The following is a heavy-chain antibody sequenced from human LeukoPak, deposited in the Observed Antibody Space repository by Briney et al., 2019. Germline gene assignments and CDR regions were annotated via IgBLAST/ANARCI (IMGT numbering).Heavy chain of an antibody. Sequence: GGSLRLSCAASGFTFSNYEMKWVRQAPGEGLEWVSYIGSSGTLMYYADSVKGRFTISRDNSKNTLYLQMSSLRAEDTAVYYCATNMYYYDSGAIFYYYYGMDIWGQGTTVTVSS. CDR3: ATNMYYYDSGAIFYYYYGMDI. V-gene: IGHV3-48*03. J-gene: IGHJ6*02. CDR2: IGSSGTLM. D-gene: IGHD3-22*01. CDR1: GFTFSNYE.